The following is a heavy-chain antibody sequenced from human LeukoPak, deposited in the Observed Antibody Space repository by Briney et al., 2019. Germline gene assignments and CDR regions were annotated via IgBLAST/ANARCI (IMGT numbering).Heavy chain of an antibody. V-gene: IGHV4-59*01. CDR3: ARVGWGRSLYYFDY. CDR2: IFHSGRT. Sequence: PSETLSLTCTVSGGSMIDYYWSWIRQPPGKGLEWIGYIFHSGRTNYNPSLKSRVTISVDTSKNQFSLKLSSVTAADTAVYYCARVGWGRSLYYFDYWGQGTLVTVSS. D-gene: IGHD7-27*01. J-gene: IGHJ4*02. CDR1: GGSMIDYY.